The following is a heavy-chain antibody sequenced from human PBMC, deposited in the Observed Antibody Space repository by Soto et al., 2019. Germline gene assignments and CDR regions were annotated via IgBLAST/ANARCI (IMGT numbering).Heavy chain of an antibody. D-gene: IGHD5-12*01. Sequence: PVGSLRLSCAASGFTFSNAWMSWVRQAPGKGLEWVGRIKSKTDGGTTDYAAPVKGRFTISRDDSKNTLYLQMNSLKTEDTAVYYCTTAKRYSGYDASYYYYGMDVWGQGTTVTVSS. CDR2: IKSKTDGGTT. CDR1: GFTFSNAW. CDR3: TTAKRYSGYDASYYYYGMDV. V-gene: IGHV3-15*01. J-gene: IGHJ6*02.